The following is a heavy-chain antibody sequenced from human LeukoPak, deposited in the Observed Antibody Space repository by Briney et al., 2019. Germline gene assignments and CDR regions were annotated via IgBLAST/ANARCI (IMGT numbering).Heavy chain of an antibody. V-gene: IGHV1-2*02. D-gene: IGHD1-26*01. Sequence: GASVKVSCKASGYTFTGYYMHWVRQAPGQGLEWMGWINPNSGGTNYAQKFQGRVTMTRDTSISTAYMELSRLRSEDTAVYYCARARVGATLYNWFDPWGQGTLVTVSS. CDR2: INPNSGGT. J-gene: IGHJ5*02. CDR3: ARARVGATLYNWFDP. CDR1: GYTFTGYY.